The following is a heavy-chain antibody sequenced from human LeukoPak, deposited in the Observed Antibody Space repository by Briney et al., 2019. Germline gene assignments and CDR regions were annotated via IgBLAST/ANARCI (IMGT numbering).Heavy chain of an antibody. CDR2: IIPIFGTA. J-gene: IGHJ6*03. Sequence: PGRSLRLSCAASGFTFSSYAISWVRQAPGQGLEWMGWIIPIFGTANYAQKFQGRVTITADESTSTAYMELSSLRSEDTAVYYCARESSSPGYYYYMDVWGKGTTVTVSS. V-gene: IGHV1-69*01. D-gene: IGHD6-6*01. CDR3: ARESSSPGYYYYMDV. CDR1: GFTFSSYA.